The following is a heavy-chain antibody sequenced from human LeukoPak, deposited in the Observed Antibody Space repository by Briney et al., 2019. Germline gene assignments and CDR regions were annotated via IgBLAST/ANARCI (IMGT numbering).Heavy chain of an antibody. CDR1: GFTFDDYA. CDR3: AKMGHCSSTSCPDAFDI. J-gene: IGHJ3*02. D-gene: IGHD2-2*01. V-gene: IGHV3-9*01. CDR2: ISWNSGSI. Sequence: PGRSLRLSCAASGFTFDDYAMHWVRQAPGKGLEWVSGISWNSGSIGYADSVKGRFTISRDNAKNSLYLQMNSLRAGDTALYYCAKMGHCSSTSCPDAFDIWGQGTMVTVSS.